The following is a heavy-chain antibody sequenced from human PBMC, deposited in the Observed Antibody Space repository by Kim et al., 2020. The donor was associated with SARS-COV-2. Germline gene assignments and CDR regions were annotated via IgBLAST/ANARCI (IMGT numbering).Heavy chain of an antibody. CDR2: IKQDGSGE. D-gene: IGHD1-1*01. Sequence: GGSLRLSCAASGFTFSDYWMSWVRQAPGKGLEWVAIIKQDGSGEYYVDSVKGRFTIPRDNAKNSLYLQMNSLRAEDTAVYYCARWKPNFDYWGQGTLVTV. V-gene: IGHV3-7*03. J-gene: IGHJ4*02. CDR3: ARWKPNFDY. CDR1: GFTFSDYW.